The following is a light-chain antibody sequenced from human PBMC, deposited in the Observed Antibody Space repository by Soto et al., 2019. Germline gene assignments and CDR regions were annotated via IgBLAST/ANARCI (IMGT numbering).Light chain of an antibody. J-gene: IGKJ2*01. V-gene: IGKV2-30*01. CDR2: KVS. CDR1: QSLVYSDVNTY. Sequence: DVVMTQSPLSLPVTLGQPASISCRSSQSLVYSDVNTYLSWFQQRPDQSPRRLIYKVSNRDSGVPDRFSGSGSGTDCTMNISRVEAEDFGVYYCIQGKNWHMYTFGQWTKLEIK. CDR3: IQGKNWHMYT.